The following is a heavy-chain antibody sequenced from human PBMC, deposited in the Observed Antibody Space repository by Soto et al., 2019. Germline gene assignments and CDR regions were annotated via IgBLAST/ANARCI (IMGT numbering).Heavy chain of an antibody. CDR1: GGSISSYY. CDR3: ARRWGATFDY. D-gene: IGHD1-26*01. V-gene: IGHV4-59*08. CDR2: IYYSGST. J-gene: IGHJ4*02. Sequence: QVQLQESGPGLVKPSETLSLTCTVSGGSISSYYWSWIRQPPGKGLEWIGYIYYSGSTNYNPSLQSRVTISVDTSKNQFSLKLSSVTAADPAVYYGARRWGATFDYWGQGTLVTVSS.